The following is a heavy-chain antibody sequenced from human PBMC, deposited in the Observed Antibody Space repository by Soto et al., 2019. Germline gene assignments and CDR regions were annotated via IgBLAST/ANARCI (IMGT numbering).Heavy chain of an antibody. J-gene: IGHJ4*02. D-gene: IGHD3-16*01. CDR1: GYTFTHYA. CDR2: ISPYNGDT. V-gene: IGHV1-18*01. Sequence: GASVKVSCKAPGYTFTHYAISWMRQTPGQGLEWMGWISPYNGDTKYAQKLQGRVTMTTDTSTTTAYMELRSLRSDDTAVYYCARIGVSSGHESPDFDSWGQGTLVTVSS. CDR3: ARIGVSSGHESPDFDS.